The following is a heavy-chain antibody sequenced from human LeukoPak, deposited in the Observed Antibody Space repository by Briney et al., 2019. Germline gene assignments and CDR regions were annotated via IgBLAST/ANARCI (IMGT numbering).Heavy chain of an antibody. CDR3: ARENSGSYYQFDC. CDR1: GFTFSSYS. D-gene: IGHD1-26*01. V-gene: IGHV3-21*01. J-gene: IGHJ4*02. CDR2: ISSSTSYI. Sequence: GGSLRLSCAASGFTFSSYSMNWVRQAPGKGLEWVSSISSSTSYIYYADSVKGRFTISRGNAKNSLYLQMNSLRPEDTAVYYCARENSGSYYQFDCWGQGTLVTVSS.